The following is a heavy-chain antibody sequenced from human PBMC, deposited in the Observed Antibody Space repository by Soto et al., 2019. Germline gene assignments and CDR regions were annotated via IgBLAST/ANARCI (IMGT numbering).Heavy chain of an antibody. D-gene: IGHD3-3*01. CDR2: ISYDGNNK. CDR3: ANDKSAFGVASHFDY. J-gene: IGHJ4*02. V-gene: IGHV3-30-3*02. Sequence: QVQLVESGGGVVQPGRSLRLSCAASGFTFSSYAMHWVRQAPGKGLEWVAVISYDGNNKYYADSVKGRFTISRDNSESTLYLQMNSLRAEDTAVYYCANDKSAFGVASHFDYWGQGTLVTVSS. CDR1: GFTFSSYA.